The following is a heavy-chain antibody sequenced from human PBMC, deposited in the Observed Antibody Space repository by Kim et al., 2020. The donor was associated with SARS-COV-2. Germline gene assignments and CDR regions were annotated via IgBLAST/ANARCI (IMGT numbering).Heavy chain of an antibody. V-gene: IGHV3-30*02. J-gene: IGHJ3*02. D-gene: IGHD2-8*01. Sequence: NQYEEDSVEGRFTISRNNATNKLYLQMNSLRAEDTAVYYCANLYPLMAFDMWGQETMVRVSS. CDR2: NQ. CDR3: ANLYPLMAFDM.